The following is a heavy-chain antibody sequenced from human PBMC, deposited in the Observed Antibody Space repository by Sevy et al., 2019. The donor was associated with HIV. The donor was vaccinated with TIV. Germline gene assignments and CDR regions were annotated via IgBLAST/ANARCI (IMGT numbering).Heavy chain of an antibody. CDR3: ARSEGDDSSGHLAYYYYYYAMDV. J-gene: IGHJ6*02. CDR2: ISGYNART. D-gene: IGHD3-22*01. V-gene: IGHV1-18*01. Sequence: ASVKVSCKTSGYTFTSYGITWVRQAPGQGLEWVGWISGYNARTKYAEKLQGRVAMTTDTSTSTAHMELRSLSSDDTAVYFCARSEGDDSSGHLAYYYYYYAMDVWGQGTTVTVSS. CDR1: GYTFTSYG.